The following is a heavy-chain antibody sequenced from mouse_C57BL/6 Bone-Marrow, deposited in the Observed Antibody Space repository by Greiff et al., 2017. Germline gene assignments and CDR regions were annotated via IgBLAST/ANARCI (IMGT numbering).Heavy chain of an antibody. V-gene: IGHV1-50*01. D-gene: IGHD1-1*01. CDR2: IDPSDSYT. CDR3: ARGYYYGSIVDY. Sequence: QVQLQQPGAELVKPGASVKLSCKASGYTFTSYWMQWVKQRPGQGLEWIGEIDPSDSYTNYNQKFKGKATLTVEPSSSTAYMQLSSLTSEASAVYYCARGYYYGSIVDYWGQGTTLTVSS. CDR1: GYTFTSYW. J-gene: IGHJ2*01.